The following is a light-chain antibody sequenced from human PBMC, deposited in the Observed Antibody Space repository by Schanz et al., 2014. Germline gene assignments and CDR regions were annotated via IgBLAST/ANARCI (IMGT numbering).Light chain of an antibody. J-gene: IGKJ1*01. Sequence: EVVMTQSPATLSMSPGDRATLSCRASQSLSTNLAWFQQKPGQAPRLIIYGISVRAAGIPTRFSGSGSGTEFTLTISSLQSEDFAVYYCQQYKDWPGTFGQGTKVEIK. CDR2: GIS. CDR3: QQYKDWPGT. CDR1: QSLSTN. V-gene: IGKV3-15*01.